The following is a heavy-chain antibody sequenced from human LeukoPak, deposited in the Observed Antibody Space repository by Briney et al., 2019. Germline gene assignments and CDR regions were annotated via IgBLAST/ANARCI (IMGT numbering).Heavy chain of an antibody. J-gene: IGHJ3*01. D-gene: IGHD1-14*01. Sequence: GGSLRLSCVASGFTFDDYAIHWVRQRPGKGLEWASGISWDSGNRAYAPSVRGRFTISRDNARNFVYLHMNSLISDDTAVYFCVREISYKGRHPLTIAFDVWGQGTMVTVSS. CDR2: ISWDSGNR. V-gene: IGHV3-9*01. CDR3: VREISYKGRHPLTIAFDV. CDR1: GFTFDDYA.